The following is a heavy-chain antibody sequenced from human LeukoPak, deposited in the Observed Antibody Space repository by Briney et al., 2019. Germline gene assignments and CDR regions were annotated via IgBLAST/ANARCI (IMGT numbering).Heavy chain of an antibody. CDR3: ARVKVRGVIGDY. Sequence: SETLSLTCTVSGGSISSSSYYWGWIRQPPGKGLEWIGNIYYSGSTYYNPSLESRVTISVDTSKNQFSLKLSSVTAADTAVYYCARVKVRGVIGDYWGQGTLVTVSS. D-gene: IGHD3-10*01. J-gene: IGHJ4*02. CDR1: GGSISSSSYY. CDR2: IYYSGST. V-gene: IGHV4-39*07.